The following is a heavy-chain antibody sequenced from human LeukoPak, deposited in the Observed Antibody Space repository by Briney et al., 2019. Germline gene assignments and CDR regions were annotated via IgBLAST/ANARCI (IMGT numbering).Heavy chain of an antibody. CDR1: GFTFRNYG. D-gene: IGHD5-12*01. CDR3: AKSASENGYVRRYFDY. CDR2: ISGADSST. V-gene: IGHV3-23*01. Sequence: GGSLRLSCAASGFTFRNYGMSWVRQAPGKGLEWVSAISGADSSTYYADSVKGRFTISRDNSKNTLYLKMSSLRAKDTAVYYCAKSASENGYVRRYFDYWGQGTLVTVSS. J-gene: IGHJ4*02.